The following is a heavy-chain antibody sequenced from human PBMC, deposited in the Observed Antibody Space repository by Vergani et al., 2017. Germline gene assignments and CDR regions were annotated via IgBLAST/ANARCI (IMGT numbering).Heavy chain of an antibody. Sequence: QVQMVQSGAEVKKPGSSVKVSCKASGGTFSSYAISWVRQAPGQGLEWMGGIIHLFGPSNYAQKFQGRVTITADDSTSTAYIELGSLRSEDTAVYYCAGDKGFGERKMGGYYYGMDVWGQGTTVTVSS. J-gene: IGHJ6*02. V-gene: IGHV1-69*01. CDR2: IIHLFGPS. CDR1: GGTFSSYA. D-gene: IGHD3-10*01. CDR3: AGDKGFGERKMGGYYYGMDV.